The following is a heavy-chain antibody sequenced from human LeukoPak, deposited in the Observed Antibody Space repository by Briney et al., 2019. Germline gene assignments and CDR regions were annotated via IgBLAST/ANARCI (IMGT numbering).Heavy chain of an antibody. J-gene: IGHJ6*03. CDR2: MNPNSGNT. CDR1: GYTFTSYD. V-gene: IGHV1-8*01. D-gene: IGHD2-2*01. Sequence: GASVKVSCNASGYTFTSYDISWVRQATGQGLEWMGWMNPNSGNTGYAQKFQGRVTMTRNTSISTAYMELSSLRSEDTAVYYCARVASTRAYYYYYYYMDVWGKGTTVTVSS. CDR3: ARVASTRAYYYYYYYMDV.